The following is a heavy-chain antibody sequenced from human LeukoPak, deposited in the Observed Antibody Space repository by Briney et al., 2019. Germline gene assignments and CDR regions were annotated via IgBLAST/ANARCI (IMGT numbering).Heavy chain of an antibody. D-gene: IGHD7-27*01. J-gene: IGHJ4*02. CDR2: ISGSSGII. V-gene: IGHV3-48*01. CDR3: ARGLGLLGTQGNFDY. Sequence: GGSLRLSCAASGFTFNTYTMNWVRQAPGKGLEWVSYISGSSGIIDYADSVRGRFTISRDNAKNSLYLQMNSLRAEDTAVYYCARGLGLLGTQGNFDYWGQGTLVTVSS. CDR1: GFTFNTYT.